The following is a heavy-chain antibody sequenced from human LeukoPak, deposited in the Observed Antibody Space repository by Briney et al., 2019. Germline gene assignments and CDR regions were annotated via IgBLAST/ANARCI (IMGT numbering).Heavy chain of an antibody. Sequence: SETLSLTCTVSGGSISSYYWSWIRQPPGEGLEWIGYIYYSGSTNYNPSLKSRVTISVDTSKNQFSLKLSSVTVADTAVYYCAGGPHQHWPLGQFWGQGSLVTVSS. CDR1: GGSISSYY. D-gene: IGHD2-2*01. CDR2: IYYSGST. V-gene: IGHV4-59*12. CDR3: AGGPHQHWPLGQF. J-gene: IGHJ4*02.